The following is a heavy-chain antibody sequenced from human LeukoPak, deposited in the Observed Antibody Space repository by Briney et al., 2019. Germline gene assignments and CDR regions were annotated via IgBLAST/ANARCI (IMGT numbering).Heavy chain of an antibody. CDR2: IYPSGST. CDR3: ARGSPGVAALTFDY. J-gene: IGHJ4*02. V-gene: IGHV4-4*07. D-gene: IGHD4/OR15-4a*01. CDR1: GGSISGYY. Sequence: PSGTLSLTCTVSGGSISGYYWSWIRQPAGKGLEWIGRIYPSGSTNYNPSLKSRVTMSVDTSKNQFSLRLSSGTAADTAVYYCARGSPGVAALTFDYWGQGTLVTVSS.